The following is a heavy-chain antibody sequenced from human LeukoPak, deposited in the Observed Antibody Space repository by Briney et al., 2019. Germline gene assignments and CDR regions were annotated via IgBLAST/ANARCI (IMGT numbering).Heavy chain of an antibody. J-gene: IGHJ6*02. CDR2: ISYDGRNK. CDR1: GFTFSSYA. Sequence: PGGSLRLSCAASGFTFSSYAMHWVRQAPGKGLEWVAVISYDGRNKYYADSVKGRFTISRDNSKNTLYLQMNSLRAEDTAVYYCAREASHKRGYSGYEVYYYGMDVWGQGTTVTVSS. CDR3: AREASHKRGYSGYEVYYYGMDV. D-gene: IGHD5-12*01. V-gene: IGHV3-30*04.